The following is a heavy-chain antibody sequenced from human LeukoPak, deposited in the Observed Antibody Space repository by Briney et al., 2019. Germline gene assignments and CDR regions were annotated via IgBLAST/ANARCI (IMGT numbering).Heavy chain of an antibody. CDR3: AREQVATISYYFDY. CDR2: IYYSGST. V-gene: IGHV4-59*01. D-gene: IGHD2-15*01. Sequence: SETLSLTCTVSGGSISNYYWSCIRQPPGKGLGWIGYIYYSGSTNYNPSLKSRVTISVDTSKNQFSLKLSSVTAADTAVYYCAREQVATISYYFDYWGQGTLVTVSS. CDR1: GGSISNYY. J-gene: IGHJ4*02.